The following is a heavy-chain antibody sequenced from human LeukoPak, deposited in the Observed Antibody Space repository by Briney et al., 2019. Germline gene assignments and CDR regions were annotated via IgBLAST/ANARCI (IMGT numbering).Heavy chain of an antibody. CDR3: ARWDGDYVDY. CDR1: GFTFSSYS. Sequence: SGGSLRLSCAASGFTFSSYSFNWVRQAPGKGLEWVSYISSSSSTIYYADSVKSRFTISRDNAKNSLFLQMNSLRAEDTAVYYCARWDGDYVDYWGQGTLVTVSS. V-gene: IGHV3-48*01. D-gene: IGHD1-26*01. CDR2: ISSSSSTI. J-gene: IGHJ4*02.